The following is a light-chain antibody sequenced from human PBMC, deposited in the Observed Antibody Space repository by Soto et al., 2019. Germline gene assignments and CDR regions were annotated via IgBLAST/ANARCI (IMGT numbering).Light chain of an antibody. V-gene: IGKV3-15*01. CDR1: QSVSSN. CDR3: QQYNSWSPLT. J-gene: IGKJ4*01. CDR2: GAS. Sequence: EIVMTQSPATLSVSPGERATLSSRASQSVSSNLAWYQQKPGQAPRLLIYGASTRATGIPARFSSSGSGTEFPLTISSLQSQDLAVYYCQQYNSWSPLTFGGGTKVEIK.